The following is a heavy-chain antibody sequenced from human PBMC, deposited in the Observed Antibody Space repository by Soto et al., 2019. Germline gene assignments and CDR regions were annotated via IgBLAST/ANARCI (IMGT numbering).Heavy chain of an antibody. J-gene: IGHJ4*02. CDR3: ARGSPWYSSSYHVGY. Sequence: PSETLSLTCAVYGGSFSGYYWSWIRQPPGKGLEWIGEINHSGSTNYNPSLKSRVTISVDTSKNQFSLKLSSVTAADTAVYHCARGSPWYSSSYHVGYWGQGTLVTISS. CDR1: GGSFSGYY. D-gene: IGHD6-13*01. V-gene: IGHV4-34*01. CDR2: INHSGST.